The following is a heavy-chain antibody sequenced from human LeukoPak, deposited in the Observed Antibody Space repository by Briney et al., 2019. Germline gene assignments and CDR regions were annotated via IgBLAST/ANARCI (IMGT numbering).Heavy chain of an antibody. J-gene: IGHJ4*02. CDR2: INAGNGNT. V-gene: IGHV1-3*01. D-gene: IGHD6-13*01. CDR3: ARGDSSWPHYFDY. CDR1: GYTFTSYA. Sequence: GASVKVSCKASGYTFTSYAMHWVRQAPGQRLEWMGWINAGNGNTKYSQKFQGRVTITTDESTSTAYMELSSLRSEDTAVYYCARGDSSWPHYFDYWGQGTLVTVSS.